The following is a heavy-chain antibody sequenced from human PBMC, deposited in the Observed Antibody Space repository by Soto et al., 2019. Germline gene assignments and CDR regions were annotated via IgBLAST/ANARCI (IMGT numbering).Heavy chain of an antibody. CDR2: ISYDGSNK. CDR3: ARGGGLDYYYYGMDV. D-gene: IGHD6-6*01. Sequence: AGGSLRLSCAASGFTFSSYAMHWVRQAPGKGLEWVAVISYDGSNKYYADSVKGRFTISRDNSKNTLYLQMNSLRAEDTAVYYCARGGGLDYYYYGMDVWGQGTTVTVSS. J-gene: IGHJ6*02. CDR1: GFTFSSYA. V-gene: IGHV3-30-3*01.